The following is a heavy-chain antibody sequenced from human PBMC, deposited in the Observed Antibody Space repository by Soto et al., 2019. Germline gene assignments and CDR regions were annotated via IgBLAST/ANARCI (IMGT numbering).Heavy chain of an antibody. CDR1: GGSIGGDS. V-gene: IGHV4-59*01. CDR3: ARAGIVQVSYAMDV. CDR2: IYHSGST. J-gene: IGHJ6*02. Sequence: NPSETLSLTCTVSGGSIGGDSWSWIRQSPGKGLDFIGYIYHSGSTNYNPSLKSRVTISMDTSKNQFPLRLSSVTAADTAVYYRARAGIVQVSYAMDVWGQGTTVTVSS. D-gene: IGHD2-8*01.